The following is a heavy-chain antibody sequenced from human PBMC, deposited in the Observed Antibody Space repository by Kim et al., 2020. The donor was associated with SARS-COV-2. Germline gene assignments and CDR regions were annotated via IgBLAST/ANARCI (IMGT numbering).Heavy chain of an antibody. V-gene: IGHV3-30*04. Sequence: GGSLRLSWTASGFALRSFAIHWVRQTPGKGLEWVAVISYDAKHKYCVESVKDRFTISRDNSKDTVYLQMNSLRTEDSAVYFCARERDASLAHWDFDYWG. CDR3: ARERDASLAHWDFDY. J-gene: IGHJ4*01. CDR2: ISYDAKHK. D-gene: IGHD3-3*02. CDR1: GFALRSFA.